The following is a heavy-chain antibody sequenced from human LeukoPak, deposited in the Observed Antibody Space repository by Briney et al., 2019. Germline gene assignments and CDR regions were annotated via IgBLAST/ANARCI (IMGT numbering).Heavy chain of an antibody. CDR3: ATSQIRLGFFDY. V-gene: IGHV1-2*02. CDR2: IDPNSGDT. Sequence: GASVKVSCKASFGGNYFQWVRQAPGQGFEWIGCIDPNSGDTDYAQKFQGRVTMTRDTSVTTSYMELHGLRSDDTAIYYCATSQIRLGFFDYWGQGTPVTVSS. J-gene: IGHJ4*02. CDR1: FGGNY. D-gene: IGHD5-12*01.